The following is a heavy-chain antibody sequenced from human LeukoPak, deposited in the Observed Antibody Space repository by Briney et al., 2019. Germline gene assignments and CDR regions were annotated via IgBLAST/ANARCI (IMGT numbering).Heavy chain of an antibody. Sequence: GGSLRLSCAASGFTFSSYAMSWVRQAPGKGLKWVSAISGSGGSTYYADSVKGRFTISRDNSKNTLYLQMNSLRAEDTAVYYCAKDSRGYYDYVWGSYLRGWGQGTLVTVSS. CDR2: ISGSGGST. J-gene: IGHJ4*02. CDR3: AKDSRGYYDYVWGSYLRG. V-gene: IGHV3-23*01. CDR1: GFTFSSYA. D-gene: IGHD3-16*02.